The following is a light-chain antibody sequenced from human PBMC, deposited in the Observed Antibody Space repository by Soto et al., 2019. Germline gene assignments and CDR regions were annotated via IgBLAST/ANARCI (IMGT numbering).Light chain of an antibody. Sequence: QSALTQPRSVSASPGQSVTISCTGTSSNVGGYNYVSWYQQNPGKAPKLMIYDATKRPSGVPDRFSGSKSGNAASLTISGLQAEDEADYYCCSYAASYTKVFGGGTKLTVL. J-gene: IGLJ2*01. V-gene: IGLV2-11*01. CDR2: DAT. CDR1: SSNVGGYNY. CDR3: CSYAASYTKV.